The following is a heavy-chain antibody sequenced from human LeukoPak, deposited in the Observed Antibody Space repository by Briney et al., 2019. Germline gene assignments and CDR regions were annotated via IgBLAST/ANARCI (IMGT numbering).Heavy chain of an antibody. CDR3: AALTGYYTAEY. D-gene: IGHD3-9*01. J-gene: IGHJ4*02. CDR1: GGSIRSYY. CDR2: IYYSGST. V-gene: IGHV4-59*01. Sequence: SETLSLTCTVSGGSIRSYYWSWIRQPPGKGLEWIGYIYYSGSTNYNPSLKSRGTISVDTSKIQFSLKLRSVTAADTAVYYCAALTGYYTAEYWGQGTLVTVSS.